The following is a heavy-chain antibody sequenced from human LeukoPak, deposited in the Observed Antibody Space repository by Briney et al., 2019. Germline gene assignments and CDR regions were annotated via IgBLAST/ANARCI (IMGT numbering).Heavy chain of an antibody. CDR1: GDSVSSNSAA. Sequence: SQTLSLTCAISGDSVSSNSAAWNWIRQSPSRGLEWLGRTYYRSKWYNDYAVSVKSRITINPDTSKNQFSLQLNSVTPEDTAVYYCARNIAAVAGEQPFFDYWGQGTLVTVSS. CDR2: TYYRSKWYN. CDR3: ARNIAAVAGEQPFFDY. V-gene: IGHV6-1*01. D-gene: IGHD6-19*01. J-gene: IGHJ4*02.